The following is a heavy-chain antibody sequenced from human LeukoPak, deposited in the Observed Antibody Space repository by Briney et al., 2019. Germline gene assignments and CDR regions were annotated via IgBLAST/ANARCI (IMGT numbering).Heavy chain of an antibody. V-gene: IGHV3-11*04. Sequence: GGSLRLSCAASGFTFSDYYMSWIRQAPGKGLEWVSHISSSGNPIYYADSVKGRSTISRDNAKNSLYLQMNSLRAEDTAVYYCARKTLLGAFFDYWGQGTLVPVSS. CDR2: ISSSGNPI. CDR3: ARKTLLGAFFDY. CDR1: GFTFSDYY. J-gene: IGHJ4*02. D-gene: IGHD3-16*01.